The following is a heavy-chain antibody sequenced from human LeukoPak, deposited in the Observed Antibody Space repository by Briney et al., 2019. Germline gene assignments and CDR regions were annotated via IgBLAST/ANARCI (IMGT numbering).Heavy chain of an antibody. CDR2: IRYDGSNK. Sequence: GGSLRLSCAASGFTFSSYGMHWVRQAPGKGLEWVAFIRYDGSNKYYADSVKGRFTISRDNSKNTLYLQMNSLRAEDTAVYYCAKAGEYSRAWYYYYMDVWGKGTTVTVSS. V-gene: IGHV3-30*02. J-gene: IGHJ6*03. CDR3: AKAGEYSRAWYYYYMDV. CDR1: GFTFSSYG. D-gene: IGHD6-6*01.